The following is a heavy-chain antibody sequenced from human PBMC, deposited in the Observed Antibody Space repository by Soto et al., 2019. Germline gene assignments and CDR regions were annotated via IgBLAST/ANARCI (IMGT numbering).Heavy chain of an antibody. D-gene: IGHD3-10*01. CDR1: GYTFIRYA. CDR3: ARDMGFGLSDY. CDR2: INAGNGNT. V-gene: IGHV1-3*01. J-gene: IGHJ4*02. Sequence: ASVKVSCKASGYTFIRYAMYWVRQAPGQRLEWMGWINAGNGNTKYSQKFQGRVTITRDTSASTAYMELSSLRSEDTAVYYCARDMGFGLSDYWGQGTLVTVSS.